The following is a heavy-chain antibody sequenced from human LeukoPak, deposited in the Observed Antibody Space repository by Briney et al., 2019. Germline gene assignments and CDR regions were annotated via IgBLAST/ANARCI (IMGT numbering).Heavy chain of an antibody. CDR3: VRDAPGSNTGDY. V-gene: IGHV3-48*03. J-gene: IGHJ4*02. CDR2: ISERATRI. Sequence: GGSLRLSCEASGFTFSSYDMNWVRQAPGKGLEWVSYISERATRIEYADSVKGRFIMSRDDANNLLYLQMNSLRAEDTAVYFCVRDAPGSNTGDYWGQGTLVTVSS. CDR1: GFTFSSYD. D-gene: IGHD2-8*01.